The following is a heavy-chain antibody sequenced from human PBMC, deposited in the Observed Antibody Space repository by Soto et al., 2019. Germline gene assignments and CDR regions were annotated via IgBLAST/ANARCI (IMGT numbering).Heavy chain of an antibody. CDR1: GGSFSSGGYS. D-gene: IGHD3-3*01. V-gene: IGHV4-31*03. Sequence: QVQLQESGPGLVKPSQTLSLTCTVSGGSFSSGGYSWPWLRQRPVEVLELISYIFYRGSTYYNQELKSRVNITADTSKNQFSLKVISVTAADTAVYYCARGVGITIFGAVTNGPFFDYWGQGTLVTVSS. CDR3: ARGVGITIFGAVTNGPFFDY. J-gene: IGHJ4*02. CDR2: IFYRGST.